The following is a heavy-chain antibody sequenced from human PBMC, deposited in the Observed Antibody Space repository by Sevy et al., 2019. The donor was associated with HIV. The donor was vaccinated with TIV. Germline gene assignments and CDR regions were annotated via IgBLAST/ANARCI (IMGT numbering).Heavy chain of an antibody. J-gene: IGHJ6*02. CDR1: GFTFGDYT. V-gene: IGHV3-49*04. CDR3: TRVEGATDWGMDV. D-gene: IGHD1-26*01. CDR2: IRSKAYCGTT. Sequence: GGSLRLSCTASGFTFGDYTMSWVRQAPGKGLEWVSFIRSKAYCGTTQDAASVKGRFTISRDDSKSIAYLQMNSLRTEDTAVYYCTRVEGATDWGMDVWGRGTTVTVSS.